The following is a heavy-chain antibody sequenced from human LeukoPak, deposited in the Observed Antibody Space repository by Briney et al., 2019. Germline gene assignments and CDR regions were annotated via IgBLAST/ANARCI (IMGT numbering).Heavy chain of an antibody. J-gene: IGHJ6*02. CDR2: IYFSGRT. CDR1: GGSVSSGGSY. D-gene: IGHD2-2*01. CDR3: ARIFPYCSSTSCSVSGIVHYGMDV. Sequence: PSETLCLSCTVSGGSVSSGGSYWGCIRPPPGKGLGWIGSIYFSGRTNYNPSLNSRVNISLVTSKSRFSFRLSSVTAADTAVYYCARIFPYCSSTSCSVSGIVHYGMDVWGQGTTVTVSS. V-gene: IGHV4-61*08.